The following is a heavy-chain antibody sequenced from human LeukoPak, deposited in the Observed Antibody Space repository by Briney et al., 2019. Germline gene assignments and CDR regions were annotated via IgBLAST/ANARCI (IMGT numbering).Heavy chain of an antibody. Sequence: PGGSLRLSCAASGFTFSSYWMHWVRQAPGKGLVWVSRINSDGGSTSYADSVKGRFTISRDNAKNTLYLQMNSLRAEDTAVYYCARAMYSSGFYMDVWGKGTTVTVSS. J-gene: IGHJ6*03. CDR2: INSDGGST. V-gene: IGHV3-74*01. CDR1: GFTFSSYW. D-gene: IGHD6-19*01. CDR3: ARAMYSSGFYMDV.